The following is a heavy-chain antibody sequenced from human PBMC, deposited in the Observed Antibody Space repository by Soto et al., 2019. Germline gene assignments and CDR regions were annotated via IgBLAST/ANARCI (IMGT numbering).Heavy chain of an antibody. CDR1: GFTFSSYG. CDR3: AKAESHYYGSGSYYTIDY. Sequence: GGSLSLSCAASGFTFSSYGMHWVRQAPGKGLEWVAVISYDGSNKYYADSVKGRFTISRDNSKNTLYLQMNSLRAEDTAVYYCAKAESHYYGSGSYYTIDYWGQGTLVTVSS. J-gene: IGHJ4*02. D-gene: IGHD3-10*01. V-gene: IGHV3-30*18. CDR2: ISYDGSNK.